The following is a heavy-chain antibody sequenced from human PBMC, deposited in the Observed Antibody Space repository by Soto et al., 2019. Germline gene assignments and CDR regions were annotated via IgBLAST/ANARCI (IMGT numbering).Heavy chain of an antibody. J-gene: IGHJ4*02. CDR2: IYYSGST. Sequence: SETLSLTCTVSGGSISSYYWSWIRQPPGKGLEWIGYIYYSGSTNYNPSLKSRVTISVDTSKNQFSLKLSSVTAADTAVYYCARNYYDVLTGYSNLDYWGQGTLVTVSS. D-gene: IGHD3-9*01. CDR1: GGSISSYY. CDR3: ARNYYDVLTGYSNLDY. V-gene: IGHV4-59*01.